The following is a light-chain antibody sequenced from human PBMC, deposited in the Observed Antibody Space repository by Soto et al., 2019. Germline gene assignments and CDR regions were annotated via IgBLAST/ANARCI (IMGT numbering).Light chain of an antibody. J-gene: IGLJ1*01. CDR1: ALPKQY. Sequence: SSELTQPPSVSVSPGQMARITCSGDALPKQYAYWYQQKPGQAPVLLIYKNSERPSGIPERFSGSSSGTTVTLTISGVQAEDEADYSCQSADKSGTYVFGTGTKLTVL. V-gene: IGLV3-25*03. CDR2: KNS. CDR3: QSADKSGTYV.